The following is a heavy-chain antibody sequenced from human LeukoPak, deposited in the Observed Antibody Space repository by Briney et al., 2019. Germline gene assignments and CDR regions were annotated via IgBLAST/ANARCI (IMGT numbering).Heavy chain of an antibody. V-gene: IGHV4-34*01. CDR1: GVSFSGYY. D-gene: IGHD3-3*01. CDR2: INHSGST. J-gene: IGHJ4*02. CDR3: ARATIFGVVSRRRYFDY. Sequence: SETLSLTCAVYGVSFSGYYWSWIRQPPGKGLEWIGEINHSGSTNYNPSLKSRVTISVDTSKNQFSLKLSSVTAADTAVYYCARATIFGVVSRRRYFDYWGQGTLVTVSS.